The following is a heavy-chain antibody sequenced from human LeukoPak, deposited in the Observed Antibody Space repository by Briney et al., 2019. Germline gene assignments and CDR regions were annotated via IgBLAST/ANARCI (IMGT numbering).Heavy chain of an antibody. D-gene: IGHD3-22*01. CDR1: GYTFTGYC. CDR3: ARDTYYYDSTSPYFQH. J-gene: IGHJ1*01. V-gene: IGHV1-2*02. Sequence: GASVKVSCKASGYTFTGYCMHWVRQAPGQGLEWMGWINPNSGGTNYAQKFQGRVTMTRDTSISTAYMELSRLRSDDTAVYYCARDTYYYDSTSPYFQHWGQGTLVTVSS. CDR2: INPNSGGT.